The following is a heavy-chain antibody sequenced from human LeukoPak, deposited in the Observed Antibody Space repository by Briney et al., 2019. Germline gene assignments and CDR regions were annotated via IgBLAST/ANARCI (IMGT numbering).Heavy chain of an antibody. CDR2: IGYDGSHE. V-gene: IGHV3-33*01. J-gene: IGHJ4*02. D-gene: IGHD5-24*01. CDR1: GLSLGSFG. Sequence: GRSLRLSCAASGLSLGSFGMHWVRPAPGKGLEWVAGIGYDGSHESEAESVKGRFTISRDNSRNTVYLEMNSLRVDDTAVYYCARGSRELDYWGQGTLVIVSS. CDR3: ARGSRELDY.